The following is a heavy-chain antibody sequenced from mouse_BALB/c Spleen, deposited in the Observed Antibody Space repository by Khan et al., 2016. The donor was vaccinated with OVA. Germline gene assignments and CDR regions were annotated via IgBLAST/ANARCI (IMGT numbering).Heavy chain of an antibody. V-gene: IGHV3-2*02. J-gene: IGHJ2*01. CDR3: ARTCRIKY. Sequence: VQLLQSGPGLVKPSQSFTLTCTVTGYSITSCYVWNLIRHSPGNKLELIGYISYSGSPKYNPSLKGRIAISRDTSKNPFFLQFNSVNTEDTATYCRARTCRIKYWGQGTTLTVSA. CDR2: ISYSGSP. CDR1: GYSITSCYV.